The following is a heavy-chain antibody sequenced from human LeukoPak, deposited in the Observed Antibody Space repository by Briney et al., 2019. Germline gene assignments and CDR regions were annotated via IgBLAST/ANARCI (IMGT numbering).Heavy chain of an antibody. V-gene: IGHV1-69*05. D-gene: IGHD2-2*01. J-gene: IGHJ4*02. CDR2: IIPIFGTA. CDR3: ARVAFRGPRYCSSTSCYLAFDY. Sequence: SVKVSCKASGGTFSSYAISWVRQAPGQGLEWMGGIIPIFGTANYAQKFQGRVTITTDESTSTAYTELSSLRSEDTAVYYCARVAFRGPRYCSSTSCYLAFDYWGQGTLVTVSS. CDR1: GGTFSSYA.